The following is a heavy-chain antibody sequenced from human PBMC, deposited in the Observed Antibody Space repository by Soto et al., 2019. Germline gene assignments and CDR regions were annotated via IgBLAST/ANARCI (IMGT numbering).Heavy chain of an antibody. CDR2: IYWDDDK. CDR3: AHAFQGLQEDAFDI. Sequence: QITLKESGPTLVKPTQTLTLTCTFSGFSLSTSGVGVGWIRQPPGKALEWLALIYWDDDKRYSPTLKSRLTINMDTDKNQVVHTMTNMEPVDTAKYDRAHAFQGLQEDAFDIWGQGTLVTLSS. CDR1: GFSLSTSGVG. J-gene: IGHJ3*02. D-gene: IGHD3-3*02. V-gene: IGHV2-5*02.